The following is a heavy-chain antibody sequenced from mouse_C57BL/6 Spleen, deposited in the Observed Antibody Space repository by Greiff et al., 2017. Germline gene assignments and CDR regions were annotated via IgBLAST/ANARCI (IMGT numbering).Heavy chain of an antibody. CDR1: GYTFTSYT. Sequence: VQLQQSGAELARPGASVKMSCKASGYTFTSYTMHWVKQRPGQGLEWIGYINPSSGYTKYNQKFKDKATLTADKSSSTAYMQLSSLTSEDSAVYYCAREDYGNPFAYWGQGTLVTVSA. CDR3: AREDYGNPFAY. D-gene: IGHD2-1*01. CDR2: INPSSGYT. J-gene: IGHJ3*01. V-gene: IGHV1-4*01.